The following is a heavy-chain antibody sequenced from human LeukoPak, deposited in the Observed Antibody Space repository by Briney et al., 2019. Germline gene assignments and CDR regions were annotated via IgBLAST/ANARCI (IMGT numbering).Heavy chain of an antibody. J-gene: IGHJ6*03. CDR1: GGSISSYY. CDR2: IYYSGNT. Sequence: SQTLSLTCTVSGGSISSYYWSWIRQPPGKGLEWIGYIYYSGNTSYKPSLKSRVTISVDASKNQFSLKRRSGTAADTAVYYCARETSQKGAHYMDVWGKGTTVTISS. D-gene: IGHD3-16*01. V-gene: IGHV4-59*01. CDR3: ARETSQKGAHYMDV.